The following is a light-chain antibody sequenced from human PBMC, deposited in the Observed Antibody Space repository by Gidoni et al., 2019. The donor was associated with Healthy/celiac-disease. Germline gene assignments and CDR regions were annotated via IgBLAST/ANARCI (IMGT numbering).Light chain of an antibody. V-gene: IGKV1-39*01. CDR3: QQSYSTRWT. CDR2: AAS. Sequence: DIQMTQSPSSLSASVGDRVTITCRASQSISSYLNWYQQKPGKAPKLLIYAASSLQSGVPSRFSGSGSGTDFTLTISSLQPEDFATCYCQQSYSTRWTFXXXTKVEIK. J-gene: IGKJ1*01. CDR1: QSISSY.